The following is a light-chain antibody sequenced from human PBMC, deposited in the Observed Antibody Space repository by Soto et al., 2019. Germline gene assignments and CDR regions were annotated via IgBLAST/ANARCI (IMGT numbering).Light chain of an antibody. J-gene: IGLJ1*01. CDR2: EVS. CDR1: SSDVGNYKY. Sequence: QGPLTQPASVSGSRGQSITISCTGTSSDVGNYKYVSWYQQHPGKAPKLMIYEVSNRPSGVSNRFSGSKSGNTASLTISGLQAEDETDYYCLSYTSSGTYVFGTGTKVTVL. V-gene: IGLV2-14*01. CDR3: LSYTSSGTYV.